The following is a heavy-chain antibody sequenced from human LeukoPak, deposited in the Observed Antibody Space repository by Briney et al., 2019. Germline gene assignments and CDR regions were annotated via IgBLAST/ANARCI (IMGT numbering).Heavy chain of an antibody. D-gene: IGHD1-26*01. Sequence: SETLSLTCTVSGVSISSGDYYWSWIRQPPGKGLEWIGYIYYSGSTYYNPSLKSRVTISVDTSKNQFSLKLSSVTAADTAVYYCASGELYYFDYWGQRTLVTVSS. CDR1: GVSISSGDYY. CDR3: ASGELYYFDY. V-gene: IGHV4-30-4*01. CDR2: IYYSGST. J-gene: IGHJ4*02.